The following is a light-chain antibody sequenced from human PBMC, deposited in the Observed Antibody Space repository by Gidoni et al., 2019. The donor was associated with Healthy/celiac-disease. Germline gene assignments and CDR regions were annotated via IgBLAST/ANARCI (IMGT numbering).Light chain of an antibody. V-gene: IGKV1-39*01. CDR2: AAS. Sequence: DTQMTQSPSSLSASVGDRVTITCRASQSISSYLHWYQQKPGKAPKLQIYAASSLQRGVPSRFSGSVSGTDFTLTISSLQPEDFATYYCQQSYSTPLTFGGGTKVEIK. J-gene: IGKJ4*01. CDR1: QSISSY. CDR3: QQSYSTPLT.